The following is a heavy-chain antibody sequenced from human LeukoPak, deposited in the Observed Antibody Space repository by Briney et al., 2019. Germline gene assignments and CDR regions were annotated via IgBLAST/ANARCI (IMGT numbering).Heavy chain of an antibody. V-gene: IGHV4-34*01. CDR1: GGSFNDYY. CDR3: ATKDYYYDISGYYVARAFDT. D-gene: IGHD3-22*01. Sequence: SETLSLTCAVYGGSFNDYYWSWLRQPPGKGLEWIGEINHSGGANYNPSLKSRVTISVDTSKNQFSLRLTSVTAADTAVYYCATKDYYYDISGYYVARAFDTWGQGTMVTVSS. CDR2: INHSGGA. J-gene: IGHJ3*02.